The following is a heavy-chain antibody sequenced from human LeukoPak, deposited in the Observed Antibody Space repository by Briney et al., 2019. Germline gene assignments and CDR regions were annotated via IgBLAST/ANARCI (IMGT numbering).Heavy chain of an antibody. CDR1: GFIFSSYG. D-gene: IGHD3-3*01. Sequence: GGSLRLSCAASGFIFSSYGMHWVRQAPGKGLEWVAVIWYDGSNKYYADSVKGRFTISRDNSKNTLYLQMNSLRAEDTAVYYCARGAAFYDFWSGYPFDYWGQGTLVTVSS. CDR3: ARGAAFYDFWSGYPFDY. J-gene: IGHJ4*02. CDR2: IWYDGSNK. V-gene: IGHV3-33*01.